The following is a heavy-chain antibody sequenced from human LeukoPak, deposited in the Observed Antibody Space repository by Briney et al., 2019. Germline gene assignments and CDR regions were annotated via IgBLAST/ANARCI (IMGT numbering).Heavy chain of an antibody. CDR3: ARGQPRGDYYYGMDV. D-gene: IGHD1-14*01. V-gene: IGHV3-11*06. Sequence: GRFTISRDNAKNSLYLQMNSLRAEDTAVYYCARGQPRGDYYYGMDVWGQGTTVTVSS. J-gene: IGHJ6*02.